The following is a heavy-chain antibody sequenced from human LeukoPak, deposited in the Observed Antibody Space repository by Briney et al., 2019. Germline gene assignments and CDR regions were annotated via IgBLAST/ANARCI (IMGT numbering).Heavy chain of an antibody. V-gene: IGHV3-21*04. CDR2: ISSSSSYI. J-gene: IGHJ4*02. D-gene: IGHD6-19*01. Sequence: GGSLRLSCAASGFTFSSYWMSWVRQAPGKGLEWVSSISSSSSYIYYADSVKGRFTISRDNSENTVYLQMNSLRVEDTALYYCAKDIDWLAFEDWGQGTLVTVSS. CDR1: GFTFSSYW. CDR3: AKDIDWLAFED.